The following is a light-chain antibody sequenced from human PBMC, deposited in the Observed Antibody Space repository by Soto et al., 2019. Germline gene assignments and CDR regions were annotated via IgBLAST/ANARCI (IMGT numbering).Light chain of an antibody. CDR1: QSISSY. CDR3: QQSYSTPPWT. V-gene: IGKV1-39*01. Sequence: DIPMYQSPSSVSASVGDRVTITCRASQSISSYLNWYQQKPGKAPKLLIYAASSLQSGVPSRFSGSGSGTDFTLTISSLQPEDFATYYCQQSYSTPPWTFGQGTKVDIK. CDR2: AAS. J-gene: IGKJ1*01.